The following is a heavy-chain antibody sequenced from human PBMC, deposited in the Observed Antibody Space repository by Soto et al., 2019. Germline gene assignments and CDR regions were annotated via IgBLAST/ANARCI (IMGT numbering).Heavy chain of an antibody. D-gene: IGHD2-15*01. CDR3: ARGVVVVAATYGMDV. V-gene: IGHV3-23*01. CDR2: ISGSGIST. CDR1: GFTFSNFA. Sequence: GGSLRLSCAASGFTFSNFAMSWVRQAPGKGLEWVSGISGSGISTFYADSVKGRFTISRDNSKNTLYLQMGSLRAEDMAVYYCARGVVVVAATYGMDVWGQGTTVTVSS. J-gene: IGHJ6*02.